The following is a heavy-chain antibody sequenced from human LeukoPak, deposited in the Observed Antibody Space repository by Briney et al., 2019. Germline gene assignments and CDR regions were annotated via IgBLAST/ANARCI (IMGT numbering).Heavy chain of an antibody. CDR3: ARDGGSYWFLFDY. CDR1: GGSFSGYY. CDR2: INHSGST. Sequence: KPSETLSLTCAVYGGSFSGYYWSWIRQSPGKGLEWIGEINHSGSTNYNPSLKSRVTISVDTSKNQFSLKLSSVTAADTAVYYCARDGGSYWFLFDYWGQGTLVTVSS. D-gene: IGHD1-26*01. V-gene: IGHV4-34*01. J-gene: IGHJ4*02.